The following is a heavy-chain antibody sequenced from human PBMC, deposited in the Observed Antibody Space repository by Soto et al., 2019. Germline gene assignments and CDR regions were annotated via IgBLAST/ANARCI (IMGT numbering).Heavy chain of an antibody. CDR2: ISYDGSNK. V-gene: IGHV3-30-3*01. J-gene: IGHJ6*02. D-gene: IGHD1-26*01. Sequence: GGSLRLSCAASGFTFSSYAMHWVRQAPGKGLEWVAVISYDGSNKYYADSVKGRFTISRDNSKNTLCLQMNSLRAEDTAVYYCASPYSGSSDYYYYGMDVWGQGTTVTVSS. CDR1: GFTFSSYA. CDR3: ASPYSGSSDYYYYGMDV.